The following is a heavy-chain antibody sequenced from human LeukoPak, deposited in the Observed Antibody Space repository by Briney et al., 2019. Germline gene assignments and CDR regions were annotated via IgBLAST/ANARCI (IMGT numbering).Heavy chain of an antibody. CDR1: GFTFTKCA. D-gene: IGHD6-19*01. CDR3: AGDRNSDWYSPLDY. Sequence: GGSLRLSCVASGFTFTKCAMSWIRQAPGKGLEWVAIITATGDTAYYADFVKGRFTISRDNSRNTVYMQMDSLRAEDTAIYYCAGDRNSDWYSPLDYWGQGSQVTVSS. J-gene: IGHJ4*02. V-gene: IGHV3-23*01. CDR2: ITATGDTA.